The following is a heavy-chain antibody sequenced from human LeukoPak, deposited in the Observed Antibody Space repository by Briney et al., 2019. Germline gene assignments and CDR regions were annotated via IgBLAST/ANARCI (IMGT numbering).Heavy chain of an antibody. CDR3: ARSEIVVVTAIPSYYYYMDV. CDR1: GGSFSGYY. J-gene: IGHJ6*03. CDR2: INHSGNT. Sequence: SETLSLTCAVSGGSFSGYYWSWLRQPPGKGLEWIGEINHSGNTNYNPSLKSRVTISVDTSKNQFSLKLSSVTAADTAVYYCARSEIVVVTAIPSYYYYMDVWGKGTTVTVSS. V-gene: IGHV4-34*01. D-gene: IGHD2-21*02.